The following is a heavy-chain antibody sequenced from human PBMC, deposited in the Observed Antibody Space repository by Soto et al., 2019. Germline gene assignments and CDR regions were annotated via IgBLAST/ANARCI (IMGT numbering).Heavy chain of an antibody. CDR3: AIATYYGSPGELAY. D-gene: IGHD3-10*01. CDR2: ISSSSSTI. CDR1: GFTFSSYS. V-gene: IGHV3-48*01. J-gene: IGHJ4*02. Sequence: EVQLVESGGGLVQPGGSLRLSCAASGFTFSSYSMNWVRQAPGKGLEWVSYISSSSSTIYYADSMKGRFTISRDNAKNSLYLQMNSLRAEDTAVYYCAIATYYGSPGELAYWGQGTLVTVSS.